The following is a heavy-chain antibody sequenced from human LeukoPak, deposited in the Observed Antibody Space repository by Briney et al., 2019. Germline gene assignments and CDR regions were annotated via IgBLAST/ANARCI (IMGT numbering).Heavy chain of an antibody. CDR1: GYTFTSYY. Sequence: ASAKVSCKASGYTFTSYYMHWVRQAPGQGLEWMGIINPSGGSTSYAQKFQGRVTMTRDTSTSTVYMELSSLRSEDTAVYYCARVQWELLPDYWGQGTLVTVSS. V-gene: IGHV1-46*01. CDR2: INPSGGST. D-gene: IGHD1-26*01. CDR3: ARVQWELLPDY. J-gene: IGHJ4*02.